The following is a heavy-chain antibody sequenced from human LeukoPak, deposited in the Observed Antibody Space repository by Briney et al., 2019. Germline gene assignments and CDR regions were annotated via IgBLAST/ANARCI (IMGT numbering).Heavy chain of an antibody. D-gene: IGHD4-4*01. J-gene: IGHJ6*02. CDR2: ISGSGGST. CDR1: GFTFSSYA. CDR3: AKGIYLSNYYYYGMDV. V-gene: IGHV3-23*01. Sequence: GGSLRLSCAAPGFTFSSYAMSWVRQAPGKGLEWVSAISGSGGSTYYADSVKGRFTISRDNSKNTLYLQMNSLRAEDTAVYYCAKGIYLSNYYYYGMDVWGQGTTVTVSS.